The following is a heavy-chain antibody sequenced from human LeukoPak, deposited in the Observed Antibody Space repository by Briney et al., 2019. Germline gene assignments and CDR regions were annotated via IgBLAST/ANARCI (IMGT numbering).Heavy chain of an antibody. CDR2: FDPEDGET. D-gene: IGHD2-2*01. V-gene: IGHV1-24*01. CDR1: GYTPTELS. CDR3: ARRDSRVVVPAAIYYYYMDV. J-gene: IGHJ6*03. Sequence: GASVKVSCKVSGYTPTELSMHWVRQAPGKGLEWMGGFDPEDGETNYAQKFQGRVTITADESTSTAYMELSSLRSEDTAVYYCARRDSRVVVPAAIYYYYMDVWGKGTTVTVSS.